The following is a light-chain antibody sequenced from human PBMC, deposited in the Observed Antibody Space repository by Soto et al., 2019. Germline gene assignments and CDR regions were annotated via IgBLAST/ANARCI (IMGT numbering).Light chain of an antibody. V-gene: IGKV1-5*03. CDR2: MAS. CDR1: QSISTW. Sequence: DIQMTQSPSTLSASVGDSVTITCRASQSISTWLAWYQQKPGKAPRLLIYMASTFESGVPSRFSSPASGTDLTLAISSLQPDDFATYYCQQHNSYPATFGQGTKVEIK. CDR3: QQHNSYPAT. J-gene: IGKJ1*01.